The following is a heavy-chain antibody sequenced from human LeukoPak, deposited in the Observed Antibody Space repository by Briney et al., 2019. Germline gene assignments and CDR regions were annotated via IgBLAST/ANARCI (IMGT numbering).Heavy chain of an antibody. CDR1: GVPIKSHY. V-gene: IGHV4-59*11. Sequence: SETLSLTCTVSGVPIKSHYWNWIRQPPGGGLYWIGYIYTSRNTNSSPSLKSRVTISADTSKNQVFLKLTSVTAADTAVYYCARVEGNCFDPWGQGTLVTVSS. CDR3: ARVEGNCFDP. D-gene: IGHD2-15*01. CDR2: IYTSRNT. J-gene: IGHJ5*02.